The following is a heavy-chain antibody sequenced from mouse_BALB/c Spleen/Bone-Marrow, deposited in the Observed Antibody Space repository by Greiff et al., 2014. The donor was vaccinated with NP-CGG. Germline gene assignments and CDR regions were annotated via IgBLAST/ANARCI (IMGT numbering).Heavy chain of an antibody. CDR1: GFNIKDTY. D-gene: IGHD1-1*01. CDR3: ARYYYGSSYFDY. Sequence: EVQLVESGAELVKPGASVKLSCTASGFNIKDTYMHWVKQRPEQGLEWIGRIDPANGNTKYDPKFQSKATITADTSSNTTYLQLSSLTSEDTAVDYCARYYYGSSYFDYWGQGTTLTVSS. J-gene: IGHJ2*01. CDR2: IDPANGNT. V-gene: IGHV14-3*02.